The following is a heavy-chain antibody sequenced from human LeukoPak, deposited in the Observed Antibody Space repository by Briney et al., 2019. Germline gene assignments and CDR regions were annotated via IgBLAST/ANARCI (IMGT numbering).Heavy chain of an antibody. CDR1: GGSFSGYY. V-gene: IGHV4-34*09. J-gene: IGHJ4*02. CDR2: INHSGST. CDR3: ASSSGTFDS. D-gene: IGHD3-10*01. Sequence: SETLSLTCAVYGGSFSGYYLRWLRQPPGKGLEWVGEINHSGSTYYNPSLKSRVTISVGKSKTQLCMTLSSVTVADSAVYYCASSSGTFDSWGQGKLVTVS.